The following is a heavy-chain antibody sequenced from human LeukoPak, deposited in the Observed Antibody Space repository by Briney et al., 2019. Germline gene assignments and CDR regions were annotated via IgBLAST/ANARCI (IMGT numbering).Heavy chain of an antibody. CDR1: GFIFSRYW. Sequence: GGSLRLSCAASGFIFSRYWMSWVRQAPGKGLEWVANINQDGSEKYYVDSLKGRFTISRDNAKNSLYLQMNSLRAEDTAVYYCARDQPFSYCYSNMDVWGKGTTVTVSS. V-gene: IGHV3-7*01. CDR3: ARDQPFSYCYSNMDV. CDR2: INQDGSEK. J-gene: IGHJ6*03. D-gene: IGHD3-3*02.